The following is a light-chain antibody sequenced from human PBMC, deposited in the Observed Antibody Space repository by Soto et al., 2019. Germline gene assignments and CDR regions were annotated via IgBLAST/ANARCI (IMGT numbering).Light chain of an antibody. J-gene: IGLJ3*02. CDR3: SSYAGNDKWV. Sequence: QSALTQPPSASGSPGQSVAISCTGTSSDVGAYNFVSWYQQHSGKAPKLLIYEVYKRPSGVPDRFSASKSGNTASLTVSGLQAEDDADYYCSSYAGNDKWVFGGGTKLTVL. CDR2: EVY. CDR1: SSDVGAYNF. V-gene: IGLV2-8*01.